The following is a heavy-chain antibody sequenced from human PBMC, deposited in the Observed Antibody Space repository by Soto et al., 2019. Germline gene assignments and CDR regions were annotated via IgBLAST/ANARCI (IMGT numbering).Heavy chain of an antibody. CDR2: IRSKTDDGTT. V-gene: IGHV3-15*01. CDR3: ATEGIATRPPFDY. Sequence: GGSLRLSCAASGFTFSNVWMNWIRQAPGKGLEWVGHIRSKTDDGTTDYAAPVKGRFTISRDDSKNMLYLQMSSLKTEDTAVYFCATEGIATRPPFDYWGQGTLVTVS. J-gene: IGHJ4*02. D-gene: IGHD6-6*01. CDR1: GFTFSNVW.